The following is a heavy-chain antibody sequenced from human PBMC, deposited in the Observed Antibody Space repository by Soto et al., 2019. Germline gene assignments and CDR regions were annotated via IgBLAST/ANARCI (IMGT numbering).Heavy chain of an antibody. CDR1: GGTFRNHV. Sequence: SVEVSCKASGGTFRNHVFNWVRQAPGQGLEWMGGIIPIIGTPNYAQKFQGRVTITADASTSTVYLEVSSLRASDTAMYYCARXIYDSDTGPNFQYYFDSWGQGTPVTVSS. D-gene: IGHD3-22*01. J-gene: IGHJ4*02. V-gene: IGHV1-69*13. CDR3: ARXIYDSDTGPNFQYYFDS. CDR2: IIPIIGTP.